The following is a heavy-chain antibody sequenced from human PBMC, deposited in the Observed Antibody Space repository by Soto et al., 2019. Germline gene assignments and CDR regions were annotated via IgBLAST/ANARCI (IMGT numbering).Heavy chain of an antibody. Sequence: QVQLVESGGGVVQPGRSLRLSCAASGFTFSSYGMHWVRQAPGKGLEWVAVISYDGSNKYYADSVKGRFTISRDNSKNTLYLQMNSLRAEDTAVYYCANILEELELNSYYYYGMDVWGQGTTVTVSS. D-gene: IGHD1-7*01. CDR3: ANILEELELNSYYYYGMDV. CDR2: ISYDGSNK. J-gene: IGHJ6*02. CDR1: GFTFSSYG. V-gene: IGHV3-30*18.